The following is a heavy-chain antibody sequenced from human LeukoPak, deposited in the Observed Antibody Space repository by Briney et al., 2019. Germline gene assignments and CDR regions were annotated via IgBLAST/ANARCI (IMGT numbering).Heavy chain of an antibody. CDR3: ARHEAAYDAFDI. V-gene: IGHV4-39*01. Sequence: PSETLSLTCTVSGGSISSSSYYWGWIRQPPGKGLEWIGSIYYSGSTYYNPSLKSRVTIPVDTSKNQFSLKLSSVTAADTAVYYCARHEAAYDAFDIWGQGTMVTVSS. CDR1: GGSISSSSYY. D-gene: IGHD2-21*01. J-gene: IGHJ3*02. CDR2: IYYSGST.